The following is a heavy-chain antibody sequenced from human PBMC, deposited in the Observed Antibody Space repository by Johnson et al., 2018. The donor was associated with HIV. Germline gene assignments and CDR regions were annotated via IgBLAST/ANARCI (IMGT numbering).Heavy chain of an antibody. V-gene: IGHV3-7*05. D-gene: IGHD2-21*01. J-gene: IGHJ3*02. Sequence: VQVVETGGGLIQPGGSLRLSCAASGFTVSSNYINWVRQAPGKGLEWVADIKQDGSEKYYLDPVKGRFTISRDNARKSLYLQMNNLRAEDTAVYYCVRDDGSDFEAFDIWGLGTMVTVSS. CDR2: IKQDGSEK. CDR3: VRDDGSDFEAFDI. CDR1: GFTVSSNY.